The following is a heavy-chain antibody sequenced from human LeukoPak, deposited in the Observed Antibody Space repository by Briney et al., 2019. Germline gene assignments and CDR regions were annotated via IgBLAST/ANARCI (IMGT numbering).Heavy chain of an antibody. D-gene: IGHD6-13*01. CDR1: GFTVSTTY. J-gene: IGHJ4*02. V-gene: IGHV3-53*01. CDR2: IYSGGAI. Sequence: GGSLRLSCAASGFTVSTTYMSWVRQAPGKGLEWVSLIYSGGAIYSADSVKGRFTISRDNSKNTLYLQMNSLRAEDTAFYYCARGMEQQLAFDSWGQGTLVTVSS. CDR3: ARGMEQQLAFDS.